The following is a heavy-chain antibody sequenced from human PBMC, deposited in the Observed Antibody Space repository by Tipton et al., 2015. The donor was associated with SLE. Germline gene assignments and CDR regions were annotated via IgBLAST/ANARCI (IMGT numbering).Heavy chain of an antibody. CDR1: GYIFNDYW. CDR2: IYPADSDT. CDR3: ARRGGRRRDLWYYGMDV. Sequence: VQLVQSGAEVKEPGESLKISCQASGYIFNDYWIAWVRQMPGKGLEWMGSIYPADSDTRYSPSFQGQVTISVDKSIRTAYLQWSSRKASDTAMYYCARRGGRRRDLWYYGMDVWGQGTLVTVSS. V-gene: IGHV5-51*03. J-gene: IGHJ6*02. D-gene: IGHD1-26*01.